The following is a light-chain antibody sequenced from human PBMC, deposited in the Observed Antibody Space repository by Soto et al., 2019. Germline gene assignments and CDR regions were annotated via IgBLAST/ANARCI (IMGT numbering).Light chain of an antibody. Sequence: QAVVTQEPSLTVSPGGTVTLTCGSSTGAVTSGHYPYWFQQKPGQAPRTLIFETSNKHSWTPARFSGSLLGGKAALTLSGAQPEDEAGYYCLLSYSNSRRVFGGGTKLTVL. CDR2: ETS. CDR1: TGAVTSGHY. CDR3: LLSYSNSRRV. J-gene: IGLJ3*02. V-gene: IGLV7-46*01.